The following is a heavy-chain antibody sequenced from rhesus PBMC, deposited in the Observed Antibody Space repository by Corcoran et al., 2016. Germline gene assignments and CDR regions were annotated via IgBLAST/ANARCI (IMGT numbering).Heavy chain of an antibody. V-gene: IGHV4S10*01. CDR1: GGSISDSYR. Sequence: QVQLQESGPGVVKPSETLSLTCAVSGGSISDSYRWSWIRQPPGKGLEWIGYIYGSSTSTNYNPSLKSRVTISKDTSKNQFSLKLSSVTAADTAVYYCSRVTFAALLDSWGQGVLVTVSS. CDR2: IYGSSTST. D-gene: IGHD1-38*01. CDR3: SRVTFAALLDS. J-gene: IGHJ4*01.